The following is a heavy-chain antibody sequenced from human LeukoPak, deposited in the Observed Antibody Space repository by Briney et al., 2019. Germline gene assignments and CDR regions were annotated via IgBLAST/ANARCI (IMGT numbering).Heavy chain of an antibody. V-gene: IGHV1-2*06. CDR3: ARAGQLTLPQDFWCGYFFADRRIHASDAFDI. CDR1: GYTFTGYY. CDR2: INPNSGGT. Sequence: ASVKVSCKASGYTFTGYYMHWVRQAPGQGLEWMGRINPNSGGTNYAQKFQGRVTMTRDTSISTAYMELSRLRSDDTAVYYCARAGQLTLPQDFWCGYFFADRRIHASDAFDIWGQGTMVTVSS. J-gene: IGHJ3*02. D-gene: IGHD3-3*01.